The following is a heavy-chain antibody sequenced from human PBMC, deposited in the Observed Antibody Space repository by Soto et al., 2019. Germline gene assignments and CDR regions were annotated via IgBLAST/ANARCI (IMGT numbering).Heavy chain of an antibody. D-gene: IGHD5-18*01. CDR3: ARSLQIWCPFDF. J-gene: IGHJ4*02. Sequence: EVQLVQSGAEVKKPGESLKISCKGSGYSFTSYWIAWVRQMPGKGLEWMGSIYPGDSDTKYSPSFQGHVTTSADKSISTAYLHWSGLKASDTAMYYCARSLQIWCPFDFWGQGTLVTVSS. CDR1: GYSFTSYW. CDR2: IYPGDSDT. V-gene: IGHV5-51*01.